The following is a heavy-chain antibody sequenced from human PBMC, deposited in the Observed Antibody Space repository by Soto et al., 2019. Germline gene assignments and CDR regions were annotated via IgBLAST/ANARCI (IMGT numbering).Heavy chain of an antibody. D-gene: IGHD3-9*01. V-gene: IGHV1-18*01. CDR2: ISAYNGNI. J-gene: IGHJ4*02. CDR1: GYDFTNYG. CDR3: ARGHDILTGWKCNL. Sequence: QVRLVQSGAEVKKPGASVKVSCKTYGYDFTNYGINWVRQAPGQGLEWMGWISAYNGNIVYAQNFRGRATLTTDASTGSAYMELRSLRSDDTAVYYCARGHDILTGWKCNLWGQGNLVTVSS.